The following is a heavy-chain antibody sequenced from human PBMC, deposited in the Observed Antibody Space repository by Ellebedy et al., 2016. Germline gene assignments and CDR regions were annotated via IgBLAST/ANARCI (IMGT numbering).Heavy chain of an antibody. Sequence: ASVKVSXKASGYTFTDYYMHWVRQAPGQGLEWMGWLNPDSGDTNYAQKFQGRVTMTRDTSISTAYMELSRLKSDDTAVYYCSRDRYNGYDLNWFDPWGQGTLVIVSS. J-gene: IGHJ5*02. CDR3: SRDRYNGYDLNWFDP. V-gene: IGHV1-2*02. CDR1: GYTFTDYY. CDR2: LNPDSGDT. D-gene: IGHD5-12*01.